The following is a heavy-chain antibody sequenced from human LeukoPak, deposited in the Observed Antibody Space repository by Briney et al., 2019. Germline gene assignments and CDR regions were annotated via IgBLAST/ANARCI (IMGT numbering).Heavy chain of an antibody. Sequence: GVSLTLSCAASGFTFSTYAMNWVRQAPGKGLEWVSAIGASGASTYYADSVKGRFTISRDNSKNTLYLQMNSLRAGDTAIYYCAKVFNIYYFDYWGQGTLVTVSS. CDR1: GFTFSTYA. CDR3: AKVFNIYYFDY. J-gene: IGHJ4*02. CDR2: IGASGAST. D-gene: IGHD2/OR15-2a*01. V-gene: IGHV3-23*01.